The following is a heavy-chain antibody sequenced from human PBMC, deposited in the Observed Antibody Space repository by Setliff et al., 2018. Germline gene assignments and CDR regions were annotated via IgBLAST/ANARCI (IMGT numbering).Heavy chain of an antibody. CDR2: INTNTGNP. CDR1: GYSFSTYA. Sequence: ASVKVSCQASGYSFSTYAMSLIRQAPGQGLEWMGWINTNTGNPSYAQGFTGRFVFSLDTSVTTAYLQISSLKSEDSAVYYCARASLFGTIVYKGEYYMYVWGKGTTVTVSS. V-gene: IGHV7-4-1*02. J-gene: IGHJ6*03. D-gene: IGHD3-10*02. CDR3: ARASLFGTIVYKGEYYMYV.